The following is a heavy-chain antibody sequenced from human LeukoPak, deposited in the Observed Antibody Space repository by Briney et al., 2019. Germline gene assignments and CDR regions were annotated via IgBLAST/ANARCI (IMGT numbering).Heavy chain of an antibody. D-gene: IGHD3-10*01. Sequence: PSETLSLTCAVYGVSFRSYSWTWIRQPPGKGLEWIGEINHSGSTNSNPSLKSRVTISVDTSKNQFSLRLSSVTAADTAVYYCARDSSQYYYGSWSYYDYWGQGTLVTVSS. CDR1: GVSFRSYS. CDR2: INHSGST. CDR3: ARDSSQYYYGSWSYYDY. V-gene: IGHV4-34*01. J-gene: IGHJ4*02.